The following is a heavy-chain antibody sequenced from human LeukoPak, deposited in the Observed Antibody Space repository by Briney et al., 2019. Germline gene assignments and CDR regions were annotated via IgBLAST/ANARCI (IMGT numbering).Heavy chain of an antibody. CDR2: INPNSGGT. CDR3: ARVGNPGIAAADTDY. CDR1: GYTFTGYY. V-gene: IGHV1-2*02. D-gene: IGHD6-13*01. Sequence: ASVKVSCKASGYTFTGYYMHWVRQAPGQGLEWMGWINPNSGGTNYAQKFQGRVTMTRDTSISTAYMELSRLRSDDTAVYYCARVGNPGIAAADTDYWGQGTLVTVSS. J-gene: IGHJ4*02.